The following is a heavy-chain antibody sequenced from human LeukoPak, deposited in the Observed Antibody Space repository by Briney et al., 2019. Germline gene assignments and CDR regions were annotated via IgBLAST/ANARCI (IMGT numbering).Heavy chain of an antibody. J-gene: IGHJ4*02. CDR2: ISAYNGNT. V-gene: IGHV1-18*01. CDR3: ARSGAYYYDSSGYYAVGY. Sequence: ASVKVSCKASGYTSTSYGISRVRQAPGQGLEWMGWISAYNGNTNYAQKLQGRVTMTTDTSTSTAYMELRSLRSDDTAVYYCARSGAYYYDSSGYYAVGYWGQGTLVTVSS. D-gene: IGHD3-22*01. CDR1: GYTSTSYG.